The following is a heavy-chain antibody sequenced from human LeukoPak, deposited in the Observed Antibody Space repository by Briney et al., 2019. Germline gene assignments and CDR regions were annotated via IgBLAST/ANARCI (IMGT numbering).Heavy chain of an antibody. Sequence: GGSLRLSCAASGLTFSSYSMNWVRQAPGKGLEWVSSISSSSSYIYYADSVKGRFTISRDNAKNSLYLQMNSLRAEDTAVYYCARDLDYGDYVGAFDIWGQGTMVTVSS. J-gene: IGHJ3*02. V-gene: IGHV3-21*01. CDR3: ARDLDYGDYVGAFDI. D-gene: IGHD4-17*01. CDR1: GLTFSSYS. CDR2: ISSSSSYI.